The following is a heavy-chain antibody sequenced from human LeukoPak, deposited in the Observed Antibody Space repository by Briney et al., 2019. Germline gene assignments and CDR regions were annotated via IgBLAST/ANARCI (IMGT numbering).Heavy chain of an antibody. CDR2: ITGSGGST. CDR1: GFTSSSSV. J-gene: IGHJ4*02. Sequence: GGSPRLSCAASGFTSSSSVMSWVRQAPGKGLEWVSSITGSGGSTYYADSVKGRFSISRDNSKNTLYLQMNSLRAEDTAVYYCAKAENGLDYWGQGTLVTVSS. V-gene: IGHV3-23*01. D-gene: IGHD2-8*01. CDR3: AKAENGLDY.